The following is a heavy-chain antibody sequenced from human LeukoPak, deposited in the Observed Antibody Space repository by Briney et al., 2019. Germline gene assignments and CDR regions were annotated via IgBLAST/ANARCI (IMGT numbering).Heavy chain of an antibody. CDR3: ANDFRYSTS. CDR2: ISVSGGST. D-gene: IGHD6-13*01. V-gene: IGHV3-23*01. Sequence: GGPLRLSCAASGFTFSSYAMTWVRQAPGKGLEWVSAISVSGGSTYYADSVKGRFTISRDNSKNTLYLQMNSLRAEDTAVYYCANDFRYSTSWGQGTLVTVSS. J-gene: IGHJ5*02. CDR1: GFTFSSYA.